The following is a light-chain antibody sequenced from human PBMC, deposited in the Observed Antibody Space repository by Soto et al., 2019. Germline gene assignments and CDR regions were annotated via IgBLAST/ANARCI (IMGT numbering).Light chain of an antibody. CDR3: SSYTSGSTLI. V-gene: IGLV2-14*01. CDR1: SSDVGGYNY. Sequence: QSALTQPASVSGSPGQSITISCTGTSSDVGGYNYVSWYQQHPGKAPKLMIYEVSNRPSGVSNRFSGSKSGNTASLTISGLQAEDEADYYWSSYTSGSTLIFGTGTKVTVL. CDR2: EVS. J-gene: IGLJ1*01.